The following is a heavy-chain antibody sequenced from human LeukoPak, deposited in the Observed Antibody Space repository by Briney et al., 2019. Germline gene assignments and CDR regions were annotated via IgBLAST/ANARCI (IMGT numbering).Heavy chain of an antibody. CDR2: IKQDGSEK. V-gene: IGHV3-7*05. Sequence: GGSLRLSCAASGFTFSSYWMSWVRQAPGKGLEWVANIKQDGSEKYYVDSVKGRFTISRDNAKNSLYLQMNSLRAEDTSVYYCEREDCSSTSCYFGSSGFDYWGQGTLVTVSS. J-gene: IGHJ4*02. D-gene: IGHD2-2*01. CDR3: EREDCSSTSCYFGSSGFDY. CDR1: GFTFSSYW.